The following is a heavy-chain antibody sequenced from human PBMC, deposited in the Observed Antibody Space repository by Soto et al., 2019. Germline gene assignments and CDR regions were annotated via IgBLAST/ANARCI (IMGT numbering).Heavy chain of an antibody. D-gene: IGHD3-16*01. Sequence: QLQLQESGPGLVKPSETLSLTCTVSGGSISSSSYYWGWIRQPPGKGLEWIGSIYYSGYSYYNPSLKRRVTISVDTSKNQFSIKLSSVTAADTAVYYCARHNGPLYVGYYYDMDVWGQGTTVTVSS. V-gene: IGHV4-39*01. J-gene: IGHJ6*02. CDR1: GGSISSSSYY. CDR2: IYYSGYS. CDR3: ARHNGPLYVGYYYDMDV.